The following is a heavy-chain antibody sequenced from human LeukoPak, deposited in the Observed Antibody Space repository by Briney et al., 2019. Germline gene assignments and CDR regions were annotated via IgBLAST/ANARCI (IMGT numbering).Heavy chain of an antibody. D-gene: IGHD3-22*01. CDR3: AKTEYYYDSSGYYSQLPLNPYFDY. Sequence: GGSLRLSCAASAFTFSSYSMNWVRQAPGKGLEWVSYISSSSSSIYYADSVKGRFTISRDNSKNTLYLQMNSLRAEDTAVYYCAKTEYYYDSSGYYSQLPLNPYFDYWGQGTLVTVSS. CDR2: ISSSSSSI. J-gene: IGHJ4*02. CDR1: AFTFSSYS. V-gene: IGHV3-48*01.